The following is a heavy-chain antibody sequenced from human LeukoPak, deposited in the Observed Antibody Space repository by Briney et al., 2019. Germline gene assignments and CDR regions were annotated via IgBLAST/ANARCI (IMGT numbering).Heavy chain of an antibody. CDR2: INPNSGVT. CDR3: ARAVDCGGDCSLELDY. CDR1: GYTFTGYY. J-gene: IGHJ4*02. D-gene: IGHD2-21*02. Sequence: ASVKVSCKASGYTFTGYYMHWVRQAPGQGLEWMGWINPNSGVTNYAQKFQGRVTMTRDTSISTAYMELSRRRSDDTAVYYCARAVDCGGDCSLELDYWGQGTLVTVSS. V-gene: IGHV1-2*02.